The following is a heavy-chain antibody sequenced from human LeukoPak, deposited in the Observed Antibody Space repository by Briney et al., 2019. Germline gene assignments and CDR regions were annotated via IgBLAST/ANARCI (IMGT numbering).Heavy chain of an antibody. V-gene: IGHV3-30*02. CDR3: AKAGYNYGFEV. Sequence: GGSLRLSCVASGFTFSSNGMHWVRQAPGKGLEWVSFIPFDEHDQYYADSVKGRFTISRDNSRNTLYLQMMSLGTDDTAIYYCAKAGYNYGFEVWGQGTMVTVSA. J-gene: IGHJ3*01. CDR2: IPFDEHDQ. D-gene: IGHD5-24*01. CDR1: GFTFSSNG.